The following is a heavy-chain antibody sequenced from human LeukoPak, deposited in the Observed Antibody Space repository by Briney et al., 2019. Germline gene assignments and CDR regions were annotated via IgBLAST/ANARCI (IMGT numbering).Heavy chain of an antibody. CDR3: ASAPMGDLRPFGY. CDR2: INPTSGGT. V-gene: IGHV1-2*02. D-gene: IGHD2-21*02. J-gene: IGHJ4*02. Sequence: ASVKVSCKASGYTFTGYYMHWVRQAPGQGLEWMGWINPTSGGTNYAQKFQGRVTMTRDTFISTAYMELSRLRSDDTAVYYCASAPMGDLRPFGYWGQGTLVTVSS. CDR1: GYTFTGYY.